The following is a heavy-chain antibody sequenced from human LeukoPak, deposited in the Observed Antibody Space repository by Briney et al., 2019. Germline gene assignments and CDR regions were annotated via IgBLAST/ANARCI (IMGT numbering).Heavy chain of an antibody. Sequence: ASVKVSCKASGYTFTSYAMHWVRQAPGQRLEWMGWINAGNGNTKYSQKFQGRVTITRDTSASTAYMELSGLRSEDTAVYYCARDAPENWFDPWGQGTLVTVSS. V-gene: IGHV1-3*01. CDR2: INAGNGNT. J-gene: IGHJ5*02. CDR3: ARDAPENWFDP. CDR1: GYTFTSYA.